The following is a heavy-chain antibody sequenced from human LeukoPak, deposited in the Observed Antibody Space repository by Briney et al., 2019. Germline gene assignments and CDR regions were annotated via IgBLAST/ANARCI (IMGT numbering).Heavy chain of an antibody. V-gene: IGHV3-30*03. Sequence: GGSLRLSCAASGFTFSSYGMHWVRQAPGKGLEWVAVISYDGSNKYYADSVKGRFTISRDNSKNTLYLQMNSLRAEDTAVYYCASTPNLWGRGTLVTVSS. CDR2: ISYDGSNK. CDR3: ASTPNL. J-gene: IGHJ2*01. CDR1: GFTFSSYG.